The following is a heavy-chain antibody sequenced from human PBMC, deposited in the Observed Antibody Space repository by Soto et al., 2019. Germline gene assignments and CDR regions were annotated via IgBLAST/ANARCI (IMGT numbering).Heavy chain of an antibody. D-gene: IGHD3-3*01. CDR3: AKTFGDIPSHLGWFDP. Sequence: EVQLLESGGGLVQPGGSLRLSCAASGFTFSSYAMSWVSQAPGKGMEWVSAISGSGGSTYYVDSVKGRLTISRDNYKNTLYLHMKSLRAEDTAVYSCAKTFGDIPSHLGWFDPWVQRTLVTVFS. CDR1: GFTFSSYA. CDR2: ISGSGGST. V-gene: IGHV3-23*01. J-gene: IGHJ5*02.